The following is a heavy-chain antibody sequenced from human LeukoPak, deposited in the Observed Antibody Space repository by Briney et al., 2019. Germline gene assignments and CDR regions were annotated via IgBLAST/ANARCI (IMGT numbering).Heavy chain of an antibody. V-gene: IGHV3-48*03. CDR2: ISGDGDTI. Sequence: GGSLRLPCAASGFTFSSYEMNWVRQAPGKGLEWVAYISGDGDTIFYTDSVKGRFTISRDNAENSLFLQMNSLRAEDSAIYYCARGWLDNWGQGTPVTVSS. CDR3: ARGWLDN. J-gene: IGHJ4*02. CDR1: GFTFSSYE.